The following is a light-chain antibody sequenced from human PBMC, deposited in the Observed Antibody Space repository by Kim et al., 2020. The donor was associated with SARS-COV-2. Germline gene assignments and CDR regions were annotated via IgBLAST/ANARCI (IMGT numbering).Light chain of an antibody. V-gene: IGLV3-25*03. Sequence: GQTARITCSGDALPQQYAYWYQQKPGQAPVLVIYKDSERPSGIPERFSGSSSGTTVTLTISGVQAEDEADYYCQSADSSGTYPGVVFGGGTQLTVL. J-gene: IGLJ2*01. CDR2: KDS. CDR1: ALPQQY. CDR3: QSADSSGTYPGVV.